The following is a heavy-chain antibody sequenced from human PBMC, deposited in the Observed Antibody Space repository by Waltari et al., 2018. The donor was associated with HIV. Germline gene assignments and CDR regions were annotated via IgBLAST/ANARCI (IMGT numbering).Heavy chain of an antibody. V-gene: IGHV3-9*01. CDR3: SRGPMYNWFDP. D-gene: IGHD3-10*02. CDR2: ISWHSTRM. J-gene: IGHJ5*02. CDR1: GFTFDDYA. Sequence: EVQLVESGGGLVQPGRSLRLSCTASGFTFDDYAMHWVRQPPGKGVEWVSSISWHSTRMTYADSVKGRFTIARDNAKKSLYLQMDSLRPEDTAFYYCSRGPMYNWFDPWGQGTLVTVSS.